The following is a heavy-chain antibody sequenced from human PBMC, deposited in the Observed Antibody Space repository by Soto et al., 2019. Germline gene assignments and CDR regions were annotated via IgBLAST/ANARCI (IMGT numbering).Heavy chain of an antibody. Sequence: ASVKVSCKASGYTFTSYGISWVRQAPGQGLEWMGWISAYNGNTNYAQKLQGRVTMTTDTSTSTAYMELRSPRSDDTAVYYCARVGSSWSYYYYGMDVWGQGTTVTVSS. CDR2: ISAYNGNT. J-gene: IGHJ6*02. CDR3: ARVGSSWSYYYYGMDV. D-gene: IGHD6-13*01. CDR1: GYTFTSYG. V-gene: IGHV1-18*01.